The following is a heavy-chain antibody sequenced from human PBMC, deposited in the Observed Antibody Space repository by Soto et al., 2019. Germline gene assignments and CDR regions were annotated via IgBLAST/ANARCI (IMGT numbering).Heavy chain of an antibody. CDR1: GFTFSRYD. J-gene: IGHJ3*02. D-gene: IGHD3-16*02. V-gene: IGHV3-13*04. Sequence: EVQLVESGGGLVQPGGSLRLSCAASGFTFSRYDMHWVRQTTGNGLEWLSSIGTSDDTFYPGSVKGRFTISREDAKNSLYLEMTTLRAGGTAVYYCGRGVESRLGDLSGGDAFDIWGRGKMVTVSS. CDR3: GRGVESRLGDLSGGDAFDI. CDR2: IGTSDDT.